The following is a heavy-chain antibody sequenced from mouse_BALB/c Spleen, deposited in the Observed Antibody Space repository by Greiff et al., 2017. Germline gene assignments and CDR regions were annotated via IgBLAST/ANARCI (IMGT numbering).Heavy chain of an antibody. J-gene: IGHJ4*01. D-gene: IGHD2-4*01. CDR2: ISSGSSTI. V-gene: IGHV5-17*02. Sequence: EVKLVESGGGLVQPGGSRKLSCAASGFTFSSFGMHWVRQAPEKGLEWVAYISSGSSTIYYADTVKGRFTISRDNPKNTLFLQMTSLRSEDTAMYYCARGVITSFYAMDYWGQGTSVTVSS. CDR3: ARGVITSFYAMDY. CDR1: GFTFSSFG.